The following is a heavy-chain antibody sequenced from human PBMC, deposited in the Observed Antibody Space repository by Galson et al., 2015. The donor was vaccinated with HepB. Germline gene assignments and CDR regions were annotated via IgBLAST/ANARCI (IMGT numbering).Heavy chain of an antibody. J-gene: IGHJ3*02. D-gene: IGHD5-12*01. CDR2: IKDDGSKK. CDR3: ANLRTSRWLVIDM. CDR1: GCNFSLFW. Sequence: SLRLSCAASGCNFSLFWMNWVRQAPGKGLEWVANIKDDGSKKYYADKVKGRVTITRDTAHNSMYLKMNSLRAEDTALYFCANLRTSRWLVIDMWGRARMVTVSA. V-gene: IGHV3-7*05.